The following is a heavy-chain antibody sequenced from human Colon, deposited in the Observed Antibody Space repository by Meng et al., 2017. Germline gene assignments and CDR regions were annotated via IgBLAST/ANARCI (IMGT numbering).Heavy chain of an antibody. CDR3: ARVVSLVVKGNWFDS. CDR2: IDHSGTT. V-gene: IGHV4-31*03. J-gene: IGHJ5*01. CDR1: GDSITSGGDY. D-gene: IGHD2-15*01. Sequence: QVQLRESRPGLVKPSQTLSLTCTASGDSITSGGDYWSWIRQHPGKGLEWIGYIDHSGTTYDNPSLKTRLTMSVDTSKNQFSLKLTSVTAADTAVYYCARVVSLVVKGNWFDSWGQGTLVTVSS.